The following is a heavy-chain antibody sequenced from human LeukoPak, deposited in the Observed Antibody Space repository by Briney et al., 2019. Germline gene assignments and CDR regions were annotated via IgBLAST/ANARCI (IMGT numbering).Heavy chain of an antibody. D-gene: IGHD3-10*01. V-gene: IGHV1-69*04. Sequence: ASVKVSCKASGGTFSSYAISWVRQAPGQGLEWMGRIIPILGIANYAQRFQGRVTITADKSTSTAYMELSSLRSEDTAVYYCARDNHYYGSGSYVNYYYYGMDVWGQGTTVTVSS. CDR3: ARDNHYYGSGSYVNYYYYGMDV. J-gene: IGHJ6*02. CDR2: IIPILGIA. CDR1: GGTFSSYA.